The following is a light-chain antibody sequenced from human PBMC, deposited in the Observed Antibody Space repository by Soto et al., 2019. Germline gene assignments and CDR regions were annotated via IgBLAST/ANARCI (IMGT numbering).Light chain of an antibody. Sequence: QSVLTQPPSVSGAPGQRVTISCTGSSSDIGAGYDVHWYQQLPGTAPKLLIYSNTNRPSGVPDRLSGSKSGTSASLAITGLQAEDEADYYCQSYDISLTGYVFGTGTKLTVL. V-gene: IGLV1-40*01. CDR2: SNT. J-gene: IGLJ1*01. CDR3: QSYDISLTGYV. CDR1: SSDIGAGYD.